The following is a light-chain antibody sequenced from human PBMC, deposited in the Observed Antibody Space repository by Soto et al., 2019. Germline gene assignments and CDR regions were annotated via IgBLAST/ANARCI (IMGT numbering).Light chain of an antibody. CDR1: QSVSSY. CDR2: GAS. Sequence: EIVVTQSPATLSLSPGERATLSCRASQSVSSYLAWYQQKPGQAPRLLIYGASSRATGIPDRFSGSGSGTDFTLTISRLEPEDFAMYYCQQYGSSPWTFGQGTKV. V-gene: IGKV3-20*01. J-gene: IGKJ1*01. CDR3: QQYGSSPWT.